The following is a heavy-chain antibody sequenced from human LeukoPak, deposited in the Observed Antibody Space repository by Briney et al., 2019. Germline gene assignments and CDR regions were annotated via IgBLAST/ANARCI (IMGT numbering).Heavy chain of an antibody. J-gene: IGHJ4*02. D-gene: IGHD6-13*01. CDR3: ARAPGIAAAGTY. Sequence: SETLSLTCTISGGSIISNIYYWGWIRQSPGKGLEWIGSIYYSGSTYYNPSLKSRVTISVDTSKNQFSLKLSSVTAADTAVYYCARAPGIAAAGTYWGQGTLVTVSS. CDR2: IYYSGST. CDR1: GGSIISNIYY. V-gene: IGHV4-39*07.